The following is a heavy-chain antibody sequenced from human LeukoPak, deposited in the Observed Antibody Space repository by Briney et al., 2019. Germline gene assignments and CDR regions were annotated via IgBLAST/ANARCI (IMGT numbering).Heavy chain of an antibody. CDR2: ISNSGGSI. Sequence: GGSLRLSCAASGFTFSSFSMNWVRQAPGKGLEWVSSISNSGGSIYYADSLKGRFTISRDNAKNSLYLQVDSLRAEDTAVYYCARAPTVTTEYYFDYWGQGTLVTVSS. J-gene: IGHJ4*02. V-gene: IGHV3-21*01. D-gene: IGHD4-17*01. CDR3: ARAPTVTTEYYFDY. CDR1: GFTFSSFS.